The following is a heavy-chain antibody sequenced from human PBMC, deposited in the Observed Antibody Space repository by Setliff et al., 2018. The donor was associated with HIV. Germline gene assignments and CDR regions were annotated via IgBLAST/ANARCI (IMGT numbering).Heavy chain of an antibody. D-gene: IGHD1-1*01. V-gene: IGHV3-30*02. CDR1: GLTFSSYG. J-gene: IGHJ6*03. CDR2: IQYDESNK. CDR3: AKSFNVGPTNGNIDV. Sequence: GGSLRLSCVVSGLTFSSYGFHWVRQAPGRGLDWVSFIQYDESNKYYGDSVRGRFTISRDNSKNTLYLQMNSLKSEDTAVYFCAKSFNVGPTNGNIDVWGTGTTVTVSS.